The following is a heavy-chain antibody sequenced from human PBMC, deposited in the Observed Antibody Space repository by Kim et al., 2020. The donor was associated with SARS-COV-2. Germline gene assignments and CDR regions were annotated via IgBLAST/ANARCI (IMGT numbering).Heavy chain of an antibody. Sequence: SGPTLVNPTQTLTLTCTFSGFSLSTSGVGVGWIRQPPGKALEWLALIYWDDDKRYSPSLKSRLTITKDTSKNQVVLTMTNMDPVDTATYYCAYSRIRRGTMIVVPVLSFDYWGQENRVTLST. CDR3: AYSRIRRGTMIVVPVLSFDY. CDR1: GFSLSTSGVG. J-gene: IGHJ4*02. D-gene: IGHD3-22*01. V-gene: IGHV2-5*02. CDR2: IYWDDDK.